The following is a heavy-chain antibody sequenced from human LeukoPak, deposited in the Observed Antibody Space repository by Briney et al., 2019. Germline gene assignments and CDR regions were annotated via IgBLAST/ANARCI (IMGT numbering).Heavy chain of an antibody. D-gene: IGHD3-16*02. CDR3: ARDTGYVWGSYRYTPGAFDI. J-gene: IGHJ3*02. CDR2: IYHSGST. V-gene: IGHV4-4*02. CDR1: GGSISSSNW. Sequence: PSETLSLTCAVSGGSISSSNWWSWVRQPPGKGLEWIGEIYHSGSTNYNPSLKSRVTISVDKSKNQFSLKLSSVTAADTAVYYCARDTGYVWGSYRYTPGAFDIWGQGTMVTVSS.